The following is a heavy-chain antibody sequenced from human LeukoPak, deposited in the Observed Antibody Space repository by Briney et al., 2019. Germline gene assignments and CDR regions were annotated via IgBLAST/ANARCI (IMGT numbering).Heavy chain of an antibody. D-gene: IGHD5-18*01. CDR3: ARGNTAMVTWGDAFDI. CDR2: ISYDGSNK. Sequence: PGGSLRLSCAASGFTFSSYAMHWVRQAPGKGLEWVAVISYDGSNKYYADSVKGRFTISRDNSKNTLYLQMNSLRAEDTAEYYCARGNTAMVTWGDAFDIWGQGTMVTVSS. CDR1: GFTFSSYA. V-gene: IGHV3-30*04. J-gene: IGHJ3*02.